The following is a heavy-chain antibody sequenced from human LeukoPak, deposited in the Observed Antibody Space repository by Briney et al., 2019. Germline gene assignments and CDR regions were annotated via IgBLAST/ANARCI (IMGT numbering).Heavy chain of an antibody. V-gene: IGHV4-59*12. J-gene: IGHJ4*02. CDR3: ARGQGQTGDPFYFDY. D-gene: IGHD7-27*01. Sequence: MPSETLSLTCTVSGGSISSYYWSWIRQPPGKGLEWIGYIYYSGTTNYNPSLKSRVTISVDTSKNQFSLKLSSVTAADTAVYYCARGQGQTGDPFYFDYWGQGTLVTVSS. CDR2: IYYSGTT. CDR1: GGSISSYY.